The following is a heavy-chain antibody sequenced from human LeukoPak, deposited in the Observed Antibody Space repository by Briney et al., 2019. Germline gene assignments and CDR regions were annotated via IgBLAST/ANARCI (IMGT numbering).Heavy chain of an antibody. CDR3: AKDYSGSYANFDY. Sequence: GGSLRLSCAASGFTFRSYAMSWVRQAPGEGLEWVSAISGSTYYADPVKGRFTISRDNSKNTLYLQMNSLSAEDTAVYYCAKDYSGSYANFDYWGQGTLVTVSS. V-gene: IGHV3-23*01. J-gene: IGHJ4*02. CDR2: ISGST. D-gene: IGHD1-26*01. CDR1: GFTFRSYA.